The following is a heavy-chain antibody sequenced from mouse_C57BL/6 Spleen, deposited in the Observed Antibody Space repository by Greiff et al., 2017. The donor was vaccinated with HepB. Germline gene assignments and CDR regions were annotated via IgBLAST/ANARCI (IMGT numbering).Heavy chain of an antibody. CDR2: ISRGSSTI. Sequence: EVMLVESGGGLVKPGGSLKLSCAASGFTFSDYGMHWVRQAPEKGLEWVAYISRGSSTIYYADTVKGRCTISRDNAKNTLFLQMTSLRSEDTAMFYCARENWDYFDYWGQGTTLTVAS. D-gene: IGHD4-1*01. CDR1: GFTFSDYG. CDR3: ARENWDYFDY. J-gene: IGHJ2*01. V-gene: IGHV5-17*01.